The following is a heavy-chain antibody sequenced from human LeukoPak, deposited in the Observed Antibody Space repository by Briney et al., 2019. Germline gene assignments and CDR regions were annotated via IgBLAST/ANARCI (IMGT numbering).Heavy chain of an antibody. D-gene: IGHD5-12*01. CDR3: ARVGYSGYDSGIYWD. CDR2: ISGYNGNT. V-gene: IGHV1-18*01. CDR1: GYTFTSHG. Sequence: ASVKVSCKASGYTFTSHGIGWVRQAPGQGLEWVGWISGYNGNTNYAQKFQGRVTMTTDTSTSTAYMELRSLRSDDTAVYYCARVGYSGYDSGIYWDWGQGTLVTVSS. J-gene: IGHJ4*02.